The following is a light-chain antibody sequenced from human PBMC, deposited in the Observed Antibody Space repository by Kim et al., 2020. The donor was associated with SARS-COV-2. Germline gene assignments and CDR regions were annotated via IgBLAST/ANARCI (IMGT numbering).Light chain of an antibody. CDR3: QQHSSYS. V-gene: IGKV1-5*03. Sequence: LSASVGDRVTITCRTSQSISNWLAWYQQKPGKAPKLLIYKASNLESGVPSRFSGSGSGTEFTLTISSLQPDDSATYYCQQHSSYSFGQGTKLAIK. CDR1: QSISNW. CDR2: KAS. J-gene: IGKJ1*01.